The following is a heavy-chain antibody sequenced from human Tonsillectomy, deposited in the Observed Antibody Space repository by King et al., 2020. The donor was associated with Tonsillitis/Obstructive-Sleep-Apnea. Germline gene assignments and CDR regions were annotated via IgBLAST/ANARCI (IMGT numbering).Heavy chain of an antibody. Sequence: QFTLKESGPTLVKPTQTLTLTCTFSGFSLSTSGVGVGWIRQPPGKALEWLALIYLDDDKRYSPSLKSRLTITKDTSKNPVVLTMTNMDPVDTATYYCAHRTVTTRVFDYWGQGTLVTVSS. J-gene: IGHJ4*02. D-gene: IGHD4-17*01. V-gene: IGHV2-5*02. CDR2: IYLDDDK. CDR1: GFSLSTSGVG. CDR3: AHRTVTTRVFDY.